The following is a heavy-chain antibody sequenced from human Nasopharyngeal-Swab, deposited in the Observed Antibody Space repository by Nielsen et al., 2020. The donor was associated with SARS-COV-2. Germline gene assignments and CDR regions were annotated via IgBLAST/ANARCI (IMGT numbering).Heavy chain of an antibody. CDR1: GFTFTSYY. CDR2: IDPFSGST. Sequence: ASVKVSCKASGFTFTSYYFNWAGQAPGQGLEWMGMIDPFSGSTSYAQRFQGRITVTRDTSTSTVFMEVRSLTSEDTAVYYCTRDQGGGDPYDSWGQGTLVTVSS. CDR3: TRDQGGGDPYDS. J-gene: IGHJ4*02. D-gene: IGHD2-21*02. V-gene: IGHV1-46*01.